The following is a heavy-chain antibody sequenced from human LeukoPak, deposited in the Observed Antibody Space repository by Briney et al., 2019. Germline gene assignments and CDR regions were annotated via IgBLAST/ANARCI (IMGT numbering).Heavy chain of an antibody. D-gene: IGHD2-8*01. CDR2: IRYDGSNK. CDR1: GFTFSSYG. CDR3: AGILMVYGRGIAWSY. J-gene: IGHJ4*02. Sequence: GGSLRLSCAASGFTFSSYGMHWVRQAPGKGLEWVAFIRYDGSNKYYADSVKGRFTISRDNSKNTLYLQMNSLRAEDTAVYYCAGILMVYGRGIAWSYWGQGTLVTVSS. V-gene: IGHV3-30*02.